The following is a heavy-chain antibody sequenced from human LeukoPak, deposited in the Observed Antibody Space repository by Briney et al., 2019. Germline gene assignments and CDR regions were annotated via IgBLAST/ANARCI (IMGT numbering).Heavy chain of an antibody. CDR2: IIPIFGTA. D-gene: IGHD3-16*01. Sequence: SVTVSFKASGGTFSSYAISWVRQAPGQGLEWMGGIIPIFGTANYAQKFQGRVTITTDESTSTAYMELSSLRSEDTAVYYCARDANYDYVWGSYGGSAFDIWGQGTMVTVSS. CDR1: GGTFSSYA. J-gene: IGHJ3*02. V-gene: IGHV1-69*05. CDR3: ARDANYDYVWGSYGGSAFDI.